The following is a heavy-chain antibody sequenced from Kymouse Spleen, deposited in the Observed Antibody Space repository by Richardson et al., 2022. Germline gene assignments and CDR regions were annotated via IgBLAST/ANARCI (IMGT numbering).Heavy chain of an antibody. CDR3: ARSIHYDILTGYYKTT. J-gene: IGHJ4*02. Sequence: QVQLQESGPGLVKPSQTLSLTCTVSGGSISSGGYYWSWIRQHPGKGLEWIGYIYYSGSTYYNPSLKSRVTISVDTSKNQFSLKLSSVTAADTAVYYCARSIHYDILTGYYKTTGAREPWSPSPQ. V-gene: IGHV4-31*03. CDR2: IYYSGST. D-gene: IGHD3-9*01. CDR1: GGSISSGGYY.